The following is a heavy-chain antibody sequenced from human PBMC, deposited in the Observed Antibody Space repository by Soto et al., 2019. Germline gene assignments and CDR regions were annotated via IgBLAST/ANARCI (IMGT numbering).Heavy chain of an antibody. J-gene: IGHJ4*02. CDR3: AKSLAAAGIVDY. D-gene: IGHD6-13*01. CDR2: IRNKANSYST. V-gene: IGHV3-72*01. Sequence: PGGSLRLSCAASGFAFSDHYMDWVRQAPGKGLEWVARIRNKANSYSTEYAASVKGRFTILRDDSKNSLYLQMNSLRAEDTAVYYCAKSLAAAGIVDYWGQGTLVTVSS. CDR1: GFAFSDHY.